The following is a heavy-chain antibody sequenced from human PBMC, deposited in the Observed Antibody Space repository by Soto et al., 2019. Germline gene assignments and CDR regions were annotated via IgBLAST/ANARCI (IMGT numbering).Heavy chain of an antibody. CDR3: ARELERVFDY. V-gene: IGHV3-7*01. J-gene: IGHJ4*02. CDR1: GFSCSYFW. Sequence: GGSLRLSCATSGFSCSYFWLNWVRQAPGRGLEWVANINQNGRNKYYADSVKGRFTISRDNSKNTLYLQMNSLRIEDTAVYYCARELERVFDYWGQGTLVTVSS. CDR2: INQNGRNK. D-gene: IGHD1-1*01.